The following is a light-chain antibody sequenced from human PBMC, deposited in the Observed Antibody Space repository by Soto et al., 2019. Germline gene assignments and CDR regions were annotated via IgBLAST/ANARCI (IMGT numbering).Light chain of an antibody. CDR1: QGISRS. Sequence: DIQMTQSPASVSASVGDRVTISCQASQGISRSLAWYQQKPGKAPKLLIYAASSLQSGVPSRFSGSGFGTDFTLTISSLQPEDVATYYCQKYNSAPWTFGQGTKVDI. J-gene: IGKJ1*01. CDR3: QKYNSAPWT. V-gene: IGKV1-12*01. CDR2: AAS.